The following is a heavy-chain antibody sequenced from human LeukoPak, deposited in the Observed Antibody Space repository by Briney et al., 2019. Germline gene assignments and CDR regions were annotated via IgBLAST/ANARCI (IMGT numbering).Heavy chain of an antibody. D-gene: IGHD4-17*01. CDR2: VSMSSSSK. CDR1: GFTFSNYG. J-gene: IGHJ4*02. Sequence: GGSLRLSCAASGFTFSNYGMNWVRQAPGKGLEWVSYVSMSSSSKYYADSVRGRFTVSRDNAKNSLYLQMNSLRAEDTAVYYCAKDGEYGDYVYWGQGTLVTVSS. V-gene: IGHV3-48*01. CDR3: AKDGEYGDYVY.